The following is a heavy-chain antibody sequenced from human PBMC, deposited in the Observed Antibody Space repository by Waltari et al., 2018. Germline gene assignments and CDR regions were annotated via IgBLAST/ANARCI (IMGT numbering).Heavy chain of an antibody. CDR3: TRAFVNIAARGMDV. CDR1: GFTFSGHW. J-gene: IGHJ6*02. Sequence: EVQLVESGGSLVQPGGSLRLSCIASGFTFSGHWMYWVRQAPGKGLVGVASMDSDGRSTSYADSVKGRFTISRDNAKNTLYLQMNTLRAEDMAVYYCTRAFVNIAARGMDVWGQGTTVTVSS. V-gene: IGHV3-74*01. CDR2: MDSDGRST. D-gene: IGHD6-6*01.